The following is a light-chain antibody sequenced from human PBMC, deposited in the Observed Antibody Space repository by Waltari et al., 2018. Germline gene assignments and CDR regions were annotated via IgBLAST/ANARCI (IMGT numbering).Light chain of an antibody. V-gene: IGKV2D-29*02. Sequence: DIVMTQTPLSLPVSPGEPASISCRSSQSLLRSNGNTFLFWYLQKPGQSPQLLIYFVSNRASGVPDRFSGSGSGTDFTLKISRVEAEDVGVYYCMQGMQLPYSFGQGTKVEIK. J-gene: IGKJ2*03. CDR3: MQGMQLPYS. CDR1: QSLLRSNGNTF. CDR2: FVS.